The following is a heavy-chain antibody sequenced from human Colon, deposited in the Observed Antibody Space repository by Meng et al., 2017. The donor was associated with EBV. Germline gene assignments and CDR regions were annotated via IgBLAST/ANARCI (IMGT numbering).Heavy chain of an antibody. CDR1: GGSIDSDNW. CDR3: ARDYYASGFVFDL. CDR2: ISHSGTT. J-gene: IGHJ5*02. Sequence: QDSGPGLVEPSGALSLPCAVSGGSIDSDNWWNWVRQTPGKGLECIGEISHSGTTNYNPSLKSRVTISIDKSKNQFSLKLTSVTAADTAVYYCARDYYASGFVFDLWGQGSLAPSPQ. D-gene: IGHD3-10*01. V-gene: IGHV4-4*02.